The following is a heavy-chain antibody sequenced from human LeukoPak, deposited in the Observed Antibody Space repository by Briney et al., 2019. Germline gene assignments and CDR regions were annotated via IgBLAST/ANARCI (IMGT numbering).Heavy chain of an antibody. J-gene: IGHJ4*02. CDR1: GGSFSGYY. CDR3: ARAPRGGKEFDY. Sequence: SETLSLTCAVYGGSFSGYYWSWIRQPPGKGLEWIGEINHSGSTNHNPSLKSRVTISVDTSKNQFSLKLSSVTAADTAVYYCARAPRGGKEFDYWGQGALVTVSS. CDR2: INHSGST. V-gene: IGHV4-34*01.